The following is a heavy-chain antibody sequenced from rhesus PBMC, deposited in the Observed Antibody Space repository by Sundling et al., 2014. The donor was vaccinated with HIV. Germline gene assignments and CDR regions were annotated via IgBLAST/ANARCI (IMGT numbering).Heavy chain of an antibody. CDR3: AIQYKYGLDS. V-gene: IGHV4-93*02. CDR1: GGSISSSNW. Sequence: QVQLQESGPAVVKPSETLSLTCAVSGGSISSSNWWSWIRQSPGKGLEWIGGIYGSGGSTEYNPSLKSRVTISRDTSKNQFSLKLRSVTAADTAVYYCAIQYKYGLDSWGQGVVVTVSS. J-gene: IGHJ6*01. CDR2: IYGSGGST. D-gene: IGHD1-44*01.